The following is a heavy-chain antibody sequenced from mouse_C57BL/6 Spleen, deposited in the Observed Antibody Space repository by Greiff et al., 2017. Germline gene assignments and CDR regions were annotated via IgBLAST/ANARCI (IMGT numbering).Heavy chain of an antibody. V-gene: IGHV1-85*01. CDR2: IYPRDGST. J-gene: IGHJ4*01. D-gene: IGHD2-12*01. Sequence: VQLVESGPELVKPGASVKLSCKASGYTFTSYDINWVKQRPGQGLEWIGWIYPRDGSTKYNEKFKGKATLTVDTSSSTAYMELHSLTSEDSAVYFCARRGRRDYYAMDYWGQGTSVTVSS. CDR1: GYTFTSYD. CDR3: ARRGRRDYYAMDY.